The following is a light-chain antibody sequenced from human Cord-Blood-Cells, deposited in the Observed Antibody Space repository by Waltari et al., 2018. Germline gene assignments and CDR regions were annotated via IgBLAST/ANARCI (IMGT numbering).Light chain of an antibody. V-gene: IGKV1-39*01. J-gene: IGKJ1*01. CDR2: AAS. Sequence: DIQMTQSPSSLSASVGDRVTITCRASQSISSYLNWYQQKPGKAPKLLIYAASSLQSGVPSRFSGSGSVTEFTLTISSLQPEDFATDYCQQSYSTLTWTFGQGTKVEIK. CDR3: QQSYSTLTWT. CDR1: QSISSY.